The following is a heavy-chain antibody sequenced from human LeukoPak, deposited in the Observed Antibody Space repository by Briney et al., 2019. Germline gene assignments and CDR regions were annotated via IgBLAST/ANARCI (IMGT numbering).Heavy chain of an antibody. J-gene: IGHJ5*02. D-gene: IGHD3-3*01. Sequence: TSQTLSLTCTVSGGSISSGDYYWSWIRQPPGKGLEWIGYIYYSGSTYYNPSLKSRVTISVDTSKNQFSLKLSSVTAADTAVYYCARGYYERRYEVWFDPWGQGTLVTVSS. V-gene: IGHV4-30-4*08. CDR1: GGSISSGDYY. CDR2: IYYSGST. CDR3: ARGYYERRYEVWFDP.